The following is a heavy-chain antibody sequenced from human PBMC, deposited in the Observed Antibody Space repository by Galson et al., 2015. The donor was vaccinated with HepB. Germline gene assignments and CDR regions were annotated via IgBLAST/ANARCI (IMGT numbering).Heavy chain of an antibody. D-gene: IGHD3-10*01. J-gene: IGHJ5*02. CDR2: IYYSGST. Sequence: LSLTCTVSGGSISSSSYYWGWIRQPPGKGLEWIGSIYYSGSTYYNPSLKSRVTISVDTSKNQFSLKLSSVTAADTAVYYCARRGVRGGKNWFDPWGQGTLVTVSS. V-gene: IGHV4-39*01. CDR1: GGSISSSSYY. CDR3: ARRGVRGGKNWFDP.